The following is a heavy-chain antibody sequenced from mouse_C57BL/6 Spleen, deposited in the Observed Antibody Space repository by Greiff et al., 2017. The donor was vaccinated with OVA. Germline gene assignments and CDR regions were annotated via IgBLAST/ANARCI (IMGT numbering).Heavy chain of an antibody. J-gene: IGHJ1*03. CDR3: ARGSGSSYWYFDV. V-gene: IGHV1-64*01. CDR2: IHPNSGST. D-gene: IGHD1-1*01. CDR1: GYTFTSYW. Sequence: QVQLQQPGAELVKPGASVKLSCKASGYTFTSYWMHWVKQRPGQGLEWIGMIHPNSGSTNYNEKFKSKATLTVDKSSSTAYMQLSSLTSEDSAVYYCARGSGSSYWYFDVWGTGTTVTVSS.